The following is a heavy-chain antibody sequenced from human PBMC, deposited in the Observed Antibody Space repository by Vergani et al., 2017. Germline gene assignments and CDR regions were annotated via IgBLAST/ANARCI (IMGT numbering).Heavy chain of an antibody. J-gene: IGHJ4*02. CDR2: ISGSGGFT. CDR3: ARDTVTGSRYFDY. V-gene: IGHV3-23*04. D-gene: IGHD6-19*01. Sequence: EVQLVESGGGLVQPGGSLRLSCAASGFTFTNFAMTWVRQAPGEGLEWVSGISGSGGFTYYADSVKGRFTISRDNSKNTMFLQMNNLRAEDTAVYYCARDTVTGSRYFDYWGQGTLVTVSS. CDR1: GFTFTNFA.